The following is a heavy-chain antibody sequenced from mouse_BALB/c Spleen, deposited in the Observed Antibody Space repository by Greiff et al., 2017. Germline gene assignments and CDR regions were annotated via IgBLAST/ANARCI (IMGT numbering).Heavy chain of an antibody. CDR2: IDPANGNT. J-gene: IGHJ2*01. D-gene: IGHD2-1*01. V-gene: IGHV14-3*02. CDR3: ARSNYGNCRGFDY. CDR1: GFNIKDTY. Sequence: VQLQQSGAELVKPGASVKLSCTASGFNIKDTYMHWVKQRPEQGLEWIGRIDPANGNTKYDPKFQGKATITADTSSNTAYLQLSSLTSEDTAVYYCARSNYGNCRGFDYWGQGTTLTVSS.